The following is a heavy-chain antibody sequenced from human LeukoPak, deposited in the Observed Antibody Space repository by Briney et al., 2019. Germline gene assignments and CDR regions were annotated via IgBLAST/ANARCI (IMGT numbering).Heavy chain of an antibody. J-gene: IGHJ4*02. CDR2: IHDTGNT. CDR1: GGSISSVGYY. V-gene: IGHV4-39*01. Sequence: SETLSLTCTVSGGSISSVGYYWVWIRQPPGKGLEGVATIHDTGNTNHNPSLRSRITVSIYTSKNPIYLRLSSVTAADTAVYYCAKSHLGVPHDYWGQGTLVTVSS. CDR3: AKSHLGVPHDY. D-gene: IGHD3-3*01.